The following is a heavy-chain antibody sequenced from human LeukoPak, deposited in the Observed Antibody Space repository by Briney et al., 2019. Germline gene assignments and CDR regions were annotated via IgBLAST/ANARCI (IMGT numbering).Heavy chain of an antibody. D-gene: IGHD3-22*01. Sequence: ASVNVSCKASGYTFTRYAMHWVREAPGQGLEWMGWINAGNGNTKYSQKLQGRVTITRDTSASTPYMELSSLRSEDTAVYYCARSMIVVEFDYWGQGTLVTVSS. J-gene: IGHJ4*02. V-gene: IGHV1-3*01. CDR1: GYTFTRYA. CDR2: INAGNGNT. CDR3: ARSMIVVEFDY.